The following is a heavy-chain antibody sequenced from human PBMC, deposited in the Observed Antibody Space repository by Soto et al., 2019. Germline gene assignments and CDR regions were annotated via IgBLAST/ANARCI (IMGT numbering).Heavy chain of an antibody. V-gene: IGHV2-5*02. CDR2: IYWEGDK. CDR3: AHARAAIGTFDN. CDR1: GFSLSTSGVA. J-gene: IGHJ4*02. Sequence: QITLKESGPTLVKPTQTLTLTCTFSGFSLSTSGVAVGWIRQHPGKALEWLALIYWEGDKHYSPSLNNWITITKDTSENQVVLTMTNMDPVDTATYYCAHARAAIGTFDNWGQGTLVTVSS. D-gene: IGHD6-13*01.